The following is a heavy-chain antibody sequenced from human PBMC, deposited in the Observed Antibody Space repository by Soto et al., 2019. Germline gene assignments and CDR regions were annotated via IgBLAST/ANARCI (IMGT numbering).Heavy chain of an antibody. CDR3: ARGNHRWLQLWYFDL. V-gene: IGHV1-69*12. CDR1: GGTFSSYT. D-gene: IGHD5-12*01. Sequence: QVQLVQSGAEVKKPGSSVTVSCKASGGTFSSYTISWVRQAPGQGLEWMGGIIPIFGTANYAQKFQGRVTITAVDSTSTAYMELSSLRSEDTAVYYCARGNHRWLQLWYFDLWGRGTLVTVSS. J-gene: IGHJ2*01. CDR2: IIPIFGTA.